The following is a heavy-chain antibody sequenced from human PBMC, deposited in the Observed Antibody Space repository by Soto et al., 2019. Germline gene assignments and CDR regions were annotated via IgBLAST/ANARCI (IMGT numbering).Heavy chain of an antibody. CDR2: IDPKSGDT. V-gene: IGHV1-2*02. J-gene: IGHJ4*02. Sequence: QLVQSGAEVKKPGASVKVSCKTSGPTFIVSYIHWVRPAPGQGLEWMGWIDPKSGDTTYEQKFLGRVTMTRDTSINTAYMEVNTLTSADTALYYCARVSVDVPEWGQGTLITVSS. CDR3: ARVSVDVPE. CDR1: GPTFIVSY. D-gene: IGHD5-12*01.